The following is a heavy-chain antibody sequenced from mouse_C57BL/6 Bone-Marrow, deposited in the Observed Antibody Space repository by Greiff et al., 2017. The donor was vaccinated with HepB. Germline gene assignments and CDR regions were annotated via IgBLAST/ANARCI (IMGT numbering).Heavy chain of an antibody. CDR2: IYPGSGST. J-gene: IGHJ1*03. Sequence: VQLQQPGAELVKPGASVKMSCKASGYTFTSYWITWVKQRPGQGLEWIGDIYPGSGSTNYNEKFKSKATLTVDTSSSTAYMQLSSLTSEDSAVYYCARSGSNYSYWYFDVWGIGTTVTVSS. CDR1: GYTFTSYW. CDR3: ARSGSNYSYWYFDV. D-gene: IGHD2-5*01. V-gene: IGHV1-55*01.